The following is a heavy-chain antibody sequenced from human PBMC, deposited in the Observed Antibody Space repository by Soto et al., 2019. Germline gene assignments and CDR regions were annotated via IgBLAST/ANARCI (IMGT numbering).Heavy chain of an antibody. V-gene: IGHV1-69*05. Sequence: GAAVKVSCKASVGTFSSYSINWLGQAPGQGREWMGGIIPIFGSTSYAQKLQDRVTMTRDTTTSTVYMELSSLRSEDTAVYYCVRDFVVVPAAIEYGMDVWGQGTTVTVSS. CDR2: IIPIFGST. J-gene: IGHJ6*02. CDR1: VGTFSSYS. CDR3: VRDFVVVPAAIEYGMDV. D-gene: IGHD2-2*02.